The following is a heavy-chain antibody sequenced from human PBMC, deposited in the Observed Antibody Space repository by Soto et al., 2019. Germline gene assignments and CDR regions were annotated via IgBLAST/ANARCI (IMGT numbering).Heavy chain of an antibody. Sequence: GGSLRLSCAASGFTFSNAWMNWVRQAPGKGLEWVGRIKSKTDGGTTDYDAPVKGRFTISRDDSKNTLYLQMNSLKTEDTAAYYCTTDHYDYVWGSYRPYYYYGMDVWGQGTTVTISS. CDR2: IKSKTDGGTT. CDR1: GFTFSNAW. V-gene: IGHV3-15*07. D-gene: IGHD3-16*02. J-gene: IGHJ6*02. CDR3: TTDHYDYVWGSYRPYYYYGMDV.